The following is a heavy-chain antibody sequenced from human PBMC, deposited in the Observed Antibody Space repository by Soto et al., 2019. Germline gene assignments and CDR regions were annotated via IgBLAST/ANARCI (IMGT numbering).Heavy chain of an antibody. CDR2: ISSHSSTL. J-gene: IGHJ5*02. D-gene: IGHD2-15*01. CDR1: GFTFSSYS. Sequence: EVQLVESGGGLVQPGGSLRLSCAASGFTFSSYSMNWVRQAPGKGLEWISYISSHSSTLHYADSVKGRFTISRDNAGNSLNLQMNSLRDDDTAAYYCVGDGSSNLYLNWFDPWCQGTLATASS. CDR3: VGDGSSNLYLNWFDP. V-gene: IGHV3-48*02.